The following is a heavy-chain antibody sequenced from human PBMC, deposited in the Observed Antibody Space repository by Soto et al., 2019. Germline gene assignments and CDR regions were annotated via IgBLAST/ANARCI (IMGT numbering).Heavy chain of an antibody. J-gene: IGHJ6*02. CDR1: GFTVSSSH. Sequence: SCTTSGFTVSSSHMSWVRQAPGKGLDWVSVIYSGGNSYYAVSVQGRFTISRDNSKSTLFLQMNSLRAEDTALYYCAKGRSYYYYYGVDVWGQGTTVTVSS. CDR3: AKGRSYYYYYGVDV. CDR2: IYSGGNS. V-gene: IGHV3-53*01.